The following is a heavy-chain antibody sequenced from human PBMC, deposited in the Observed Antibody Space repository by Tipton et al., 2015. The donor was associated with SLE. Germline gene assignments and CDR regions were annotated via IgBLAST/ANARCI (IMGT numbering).Heavy chain of an antibody. V-gene: IGHV3-23*01. J-gene: IGHJ4*02. D-gene: IGHD3-9*01. CDR2: ITASGRDT. Sequence: GSLRLSCAASGFTFNNYAMSWVRQAPGKGLEWVSSITASGRDTYYADSVKGRFTISRDNSKNTVSLQMNSLRADDTAVYYCARGIPLPYLAVTGSDYWGQGTLVTVSS. CDR3: ARGIPLPYLAVTGSDY. CDR1: GFTFNNYA.